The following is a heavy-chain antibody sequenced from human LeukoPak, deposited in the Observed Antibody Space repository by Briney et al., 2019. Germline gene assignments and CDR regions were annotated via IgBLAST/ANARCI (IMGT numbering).Heavy chain of an antibody. V-gene: IGHV3-30*18. J-gene: IGHJ6*02. D-gene: IGHD2-2*01. CDR1: GFSYNIYG. Sequence: PGRSLRHSCAASGFSYNIYGLHWVRQPPGKGREWVAVILYEGSNKYYADSVKGRFTISRDNSKSTLYLQMNSLRAEDTAVYYCVKGLCSSSTCVIWSYGLDVWGQGTTVTVSS. CDR3: VKGLCSSSTCVIWSYGLDV. CDR2: ILYEGSNK.